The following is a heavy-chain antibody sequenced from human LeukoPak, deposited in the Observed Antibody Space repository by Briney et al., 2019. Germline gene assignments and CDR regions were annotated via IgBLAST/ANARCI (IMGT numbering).Heavy chain of an antibody. CDR3: ARGGGGGVVVPYY. J-gene: IGHJ4*02. D-gene: IGHD2-15*01. CDR2: IYHSGST. Sequence: PSQTLSLTCTVSGYSISSGYYWGWIRQPPGKGLEWIGSIYHSGSTYYNPSLKSRVTISVDTSKNQFSLKLSSVTAADTAVYYCARGGGGGVVVPYYWGQGTLVTVSS. V-gene: IGHV4-38-2*02. CDR1: GYSISSGYY.